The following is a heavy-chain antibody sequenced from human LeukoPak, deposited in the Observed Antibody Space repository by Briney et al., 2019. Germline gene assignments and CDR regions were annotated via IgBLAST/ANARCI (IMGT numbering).Heavy chain of an antibody. V-gene: IGHV4-34*01. CDR2: INHSGST. CDR3: ARGAPLGYDFWSGYYGNHFDY. D-gene: IGHD3-3*01. Sequence: PSETLSLTCAVYGGSFSGYYWSWIRQPPGKGLEWIGEINHSGSTNYNPSLKSRVTISVDTSKNQFSLKLSSVTAADTAVYYCARGAPLGYDFWSGYYGNHFDYWGQGTLVTVSS. J-gene: IGHJ4*02. CDR1: GGSFSGYY.